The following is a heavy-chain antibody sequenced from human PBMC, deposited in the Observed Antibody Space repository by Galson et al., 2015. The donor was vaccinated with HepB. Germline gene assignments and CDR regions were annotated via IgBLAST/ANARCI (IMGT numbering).Heavy chain of an antibody. CDR1: GFMFSSFG. CDR2: ISYDGRNE. J-gene: IGHJ6*02. Sequence: SLRLSCAASGFMFSSFGMHWVRQAPGKGLEWVAVISYDGRNEYYADSVKGRFSISRDNSKNTLHLQINSLRAEDTAIYYCAKDLRFLGTYYGMDVWGQRTTVSV. V-gene: IGHV3-30*18. D-gene: IGHD3-3*01. CDR3: AKDLRFLGTYYGMDV.